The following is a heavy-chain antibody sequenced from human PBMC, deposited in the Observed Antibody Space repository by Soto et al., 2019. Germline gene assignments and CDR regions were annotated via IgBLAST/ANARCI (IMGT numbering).Heavy chain of an antibody. CDR2: IYYSGST. CDR3: ARALIYSSGYNYFDY. Sequence: PSETLSLTCTVSGGSISSYYWSWIRQPPGKGLEWIGYIYYSGSTNHNPSLKSRVTISVDTSKNQFSLKLSSVTAADTAVYYCARALIYSSGYNYFDYWGQGTLVTVSS. CDR1: GGSISSYY. V-gene: IGHV4-59*01. J-gene: IGHJ4*02. D-gene: IGHD3-22*01.